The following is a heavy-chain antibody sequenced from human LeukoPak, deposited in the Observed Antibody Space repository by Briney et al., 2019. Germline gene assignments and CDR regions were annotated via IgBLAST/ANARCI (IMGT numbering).Heavy chain of an antibody. D-gene: IGHD5-24*01. CDR3: AKQFVDI. Sequence: GGSLRLSCAASGFTFTNYAMNWVRQAPGKGLEWVSSLSASGDDASYADSVKGRFTISRDNSWNTLYLQMNSLSAEDTAVYYCAKQFVDIWGQGTLVTVSS. CDR1: GFTFTNYA. J-gene: IGHJ5*02. V-gene: IGHV3-23*01. CDR2: LSASGDDA.